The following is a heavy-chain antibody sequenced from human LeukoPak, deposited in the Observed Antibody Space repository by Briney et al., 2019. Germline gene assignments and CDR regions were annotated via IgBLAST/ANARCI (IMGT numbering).Heavy chain of an antibody. D-gene: IGHD6-19*01. J-gene: IGHJ3*02. CDR3: ARDGLYSSGWSDAFDI. Sequence: SETLSLTCTVSGGSISSGSYYWSWIRQPPGKGLESIGRIYTSGSTNYNPSLKSRVTISVDTSKNQFSLKLSSVTAADTAVYYCARDGLYSSGWSDAFDIWGQGTMVTVSS. CDR2: IYTSGST. CDR1: GGSISSGSYY. V-gene: IGHV4-61*02.